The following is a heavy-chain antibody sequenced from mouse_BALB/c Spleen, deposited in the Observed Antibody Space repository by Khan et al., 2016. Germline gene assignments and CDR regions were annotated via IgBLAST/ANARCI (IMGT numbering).Heavy chain of an antibody. CDR1: GYSITSDYA. V-gene: IGHV3-2*02. J-gene: IGHJ4*01. CDR2: ISYSGST. Sequence: EVQLQESGPGLVKPSQSLSLTCTVTGYSITSDYAWNWIRQFPGNKLEWMGYISYSGSTRYYPSLKSRISITRDTSKNQFFLQLTSVTTEDTATYYCARTPTAYYAMDYWGQGTSVTVSS. D-gene: IGHD1-2*01. CDR3: ARTPTAYYAMDY.